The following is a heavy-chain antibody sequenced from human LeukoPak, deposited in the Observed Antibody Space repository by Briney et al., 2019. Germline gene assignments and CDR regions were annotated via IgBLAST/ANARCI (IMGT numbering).Heavy chain of an antibody. CDR3: ARVPAVAGTWMGRWFGNYFDY. D-gene: IGHD6-19*01. J-gene: IGHJ4*02. Sequence: SETLSLTCTVSGGSISSYSWSWIRQPPGKGLEWIGYIYYSGSTNYNPSLKSRVTISVDTSKNQFSLKLSSVTAADTAVYYCARVPAVAGTWMGRWFGNYFDYWGQGTLVTVSS. CDR2: IYYSGST. CDR1: GGSISSYS. V-gene: IGHV4-59*08.